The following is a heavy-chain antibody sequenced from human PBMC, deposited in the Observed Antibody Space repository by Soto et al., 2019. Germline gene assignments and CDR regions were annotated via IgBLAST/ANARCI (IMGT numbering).Heavy chain of an antibody. V-gene: IGHV1-8*02. CDR2: MSPDHGNA. CDR3: EVTTGS. CDR1: GGTFSSYT. J-gene: IGHJ4*02. Sequence: ASVKVSCTASGGTFSSYTISWVRQAPGQGLEWMGWMSPDHGNAGYAQHFQGRVTLTTNTSTNTAYMELNSLTSEDTAVYYCEVTTGSWGQGTMVTVSS. D-gene: IGHD1-1*01.